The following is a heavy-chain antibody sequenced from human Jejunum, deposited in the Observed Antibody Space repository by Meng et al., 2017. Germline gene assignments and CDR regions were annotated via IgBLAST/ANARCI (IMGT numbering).Heavy chain of an antibody. Sequence: GESLKISCAASGFTFSSYWMIWVRQAPGKGLEWVANIRKDGNEIYYVDSVKGRFTVSRDNARNTLHLQMNSLRAEGTAVYYCARDDGDFSFHYWGQGSLVTVSS. CDR2: IRKDGNEI. D-gene: IGHD4-17*01. V-gene: IGHV3-7*01. CDR3: ARDDGDFSFHY. J-gene: IGHJ4*02. CDR1: GFTFSSYW.